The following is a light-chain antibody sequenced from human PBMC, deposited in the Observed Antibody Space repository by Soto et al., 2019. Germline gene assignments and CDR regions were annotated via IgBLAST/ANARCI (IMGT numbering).Light chain of an antibody. J-gene: IGKJ1*01. CDR1: QSISSW. CDR3: QQYNSYSWT. Sequence: DIQMTQSPSTLSASVGDRVTITCRASQSISSWLAWYQQKPGKAPKLLIYMASGLERGVPSRFSGSGSGTEFTLTIRSLQPDDFASYYCQQYNSYSWTFGQGTKVEIK. V-gene: IGKV1-5*03. CDR2: MAS.